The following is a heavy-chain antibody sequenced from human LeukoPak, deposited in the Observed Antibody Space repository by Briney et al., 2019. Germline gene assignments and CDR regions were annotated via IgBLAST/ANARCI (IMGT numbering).Heavy chain of an antibody. D-gene: IGHD2-15*01. J-gene: IGHJ4*02. CDR3: ARDSRAYCSGGSCSMFDY. CDR2: ISSSSSYI. V-gene: IGHV3-21*01. CDR1: GFTFSSYS. Sequence: GGSLRLSCAASGFTFSSYSMNWVRQAPGKGLEWVSSISSSSSYIYYADSVKGRFTISRHNAKNSLYLHMNSLRAEDTAVYYCARDSRAYCSGGSCSMFDYWGQGSLVTVSS.